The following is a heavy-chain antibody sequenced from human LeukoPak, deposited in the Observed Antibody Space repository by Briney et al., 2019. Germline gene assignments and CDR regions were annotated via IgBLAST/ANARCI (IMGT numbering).Heavy chain of an antibody. J-gene: IGHJ4*02. CDR2: IKQDGSEK. CDR1: GFTFSSYW. CDR3: AGHYYQDEIRHFDY. V-gene: IGHV3-7*01. D-gene: IGHD3-22*01. Sequence: GGSLRLSWAASGFTFSSYWMSWVRQAPGKGLEWVANIKQDGSEKYYVDSVKGRFTISRDNAKNSLYLQMNSLRAEDTAVYYCAGHYYQDEIRHFDYWGQGTLVTVSS.